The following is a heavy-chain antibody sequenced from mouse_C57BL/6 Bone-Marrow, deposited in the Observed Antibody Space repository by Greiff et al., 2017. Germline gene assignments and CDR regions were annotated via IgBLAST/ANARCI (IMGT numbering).Heavy chain of an antibody. D-gene: IGHD1-1*01. V-gene: IGHV5-9-1*02. J-gene: IGHJ2*01. CDR3: TRVYYGSSLYFDY. CDR2: ISSGGDYI. CDR1: GFTFSSYA. Sequence: EVQGVESGEGLVKPGGSLKLSCAASGFTFSSYAMSWVRQTPEQRLEWVAYISSGGDYIYYADTVKGRFTISRDNARNTLYLQMSSLKSEDTAMYYCTRVYYGSSLYFDYWGQGTTLTVSS.